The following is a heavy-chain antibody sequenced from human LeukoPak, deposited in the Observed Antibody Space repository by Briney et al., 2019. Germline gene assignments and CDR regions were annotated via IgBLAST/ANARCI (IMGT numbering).Heavy chain of an antibody. Sequence: PGGSLRLSCAASGFTFSSYGMHWVRQAPGKGLEWVAFIRYDGSNKYYADSVRGRFTMSRGNSKNTLHLQMNSLRLEDTAMYYCAKDLQFGELSVDYWGQGTLLTVSS. J-gene: IGHJ4*02. CDR1: GFTFSSYG. CDR3: AKDLQFGELSVDY. D-gene: IGHD3-10*01. CDR2: IRYDGSNK. V-gene: IGHV3-30*02.